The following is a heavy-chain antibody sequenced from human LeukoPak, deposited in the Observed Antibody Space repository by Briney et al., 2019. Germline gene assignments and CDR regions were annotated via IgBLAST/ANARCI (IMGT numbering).Heavy chain of an antibody. CDR1: GFTFRSYE. V-gene: IGHV3-48*03. CDR3: ARGATVTYYFDH. J-gene: IGHJ4*02. Sequence: QPGGSLRLSCAASGFTFRSYEMNWVRQAPGKGLEWLSYISTGGRTVKYADSVKGRFTISRDNARSSLFLQMSNLRVEDTAVYFCARGATVTYYFDHWGQGILVAVSS. CDR2: ISTGGRTV. D-gene: IGHD4-17*01.